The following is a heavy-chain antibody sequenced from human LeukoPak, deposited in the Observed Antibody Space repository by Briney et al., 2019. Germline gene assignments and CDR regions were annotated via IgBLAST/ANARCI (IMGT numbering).Heavy chain of an antibody. J-gene: IGHJ4*02. Sequence: SETLSLTCTASGCSISSSDYYWGWIRQPPGKGLEWIGSIYYSGSTYYNPSLKSRVTISVDTSQNQFSLKLSSVTAAETAVYSGARDTISIVGPTTDWGQGTLVTVSS. CDR2: IYYSGST. D-gene: IGHD1-26*01. CDR3: ARDTISIVGPTTD. V-gene: IGHV4-39*02. CDR1: GCSISSSDYY.